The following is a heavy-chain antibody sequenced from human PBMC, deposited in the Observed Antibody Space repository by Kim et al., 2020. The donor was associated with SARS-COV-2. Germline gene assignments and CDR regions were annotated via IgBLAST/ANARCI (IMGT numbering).Heavy chain of an antibody. CDR3: ARPGGYSGYDLLY. D-gene: IGHD5-12*01. J-gene: IGHJ4*02. CDR2: INAGNGNT. CDR1: GYTFTSYA. Sequence: ASVKVSCKASGYTFTSYAMHWVRQAPGQRLEWMGWINAGNGNTKYSQKFQGRVTITRDTSASTAYMELSSLRSEDTAVYYCARPGGYSGYDLLYWGQGTLVTVSS. V-gene: IGHV1-3*01.